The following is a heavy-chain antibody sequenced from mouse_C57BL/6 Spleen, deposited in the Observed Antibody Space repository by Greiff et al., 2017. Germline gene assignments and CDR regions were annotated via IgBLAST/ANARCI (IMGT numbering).Heavy chain of an antibody. D-gene: IGHD2-3*01. CDR3: ARDGFDD. CDR1: GYTFTSYW. Sequence: QVQLQQPGAELVRPGTSVKLSCKASGYTFTSYWMHWVKQRPGQGLEWIGVIDPSDSYTNYNQKFKGKATLTVDTSSSTAYMQLSSLTSEDSAVYYCARDGFDDWGQGTTLTVSS. J-gene: IGHJ2*01. CDR2: IDPSDSYT. V-gene: IGHV1-59*01.